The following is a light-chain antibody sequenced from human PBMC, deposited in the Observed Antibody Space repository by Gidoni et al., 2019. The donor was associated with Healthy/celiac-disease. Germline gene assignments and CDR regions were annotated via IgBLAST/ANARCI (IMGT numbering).Light chain of an antibody. Sequence: DIVMTQSPDSLAVSLGERATINRKPSQSVLYSSNNKNYLAWYQQKPGQPPKLLIYWASTRAPVVPARFSGSGSGTDFTLTISSLQAEDVAVYYCQQYYSTCSFGQXTKLEIK. CDR3: QQYYSTCS. CDR1: QSVLYSSNNKNY. V-gene: IGKV4-1*01. CDR2: WAS. J-gene: IGKJ2*04.